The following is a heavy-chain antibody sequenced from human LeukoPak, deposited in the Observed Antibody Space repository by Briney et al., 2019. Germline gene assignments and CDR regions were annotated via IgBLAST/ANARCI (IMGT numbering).Heavy chain of an antibody. J-gene: IGHJ4*02. CDR1: GFIFSTYG. CDR2: ISGYNGNT. CDR3: ARRRSEEFDFDC. V-gene: IGHV1-18*01. Sequence: ASVKVSCKASGFIFSTYGVSWVRQAPGQGLEWMGCISGYNGNTNYAQKLQGRVTMTTDTSTSTAYMELRSLRSDDTAVYYCARRRSEEFDFDCWGQGTLVTVSS. D-gene: IGHD6-19*01.